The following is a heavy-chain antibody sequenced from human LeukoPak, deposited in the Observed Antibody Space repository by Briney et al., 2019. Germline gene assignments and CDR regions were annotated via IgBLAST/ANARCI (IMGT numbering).Heavy chain of an antibody. CDR3: ATRPVAGTLRYFDY. V-gene: IGHV1-24*01. Sequence: GASVKVSCKVSRYTLTELSMHWVRQAPGKGLEWMGGFDPEDGETIYAQKFQGRVTMTEDTSTDTAYMELSSLRSEDTAVYYCATRPVAGTLRYFDYWGQGTLVTVSS. J-gene: IGHJ4*02. D-gene: IGHD6-19*01. CDR2: FDPEDGET. CDR1: RYTLTELS.